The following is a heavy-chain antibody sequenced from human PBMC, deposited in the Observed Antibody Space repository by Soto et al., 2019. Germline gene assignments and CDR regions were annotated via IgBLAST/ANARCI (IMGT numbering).Heavy chain of an antibody. CDR3: AKTLLSTSWYGLHDY. Sequence: GGSLRLSCAASEFTFSSYAMSWVRQAPVKGLEWVSTISGSGGRTYYADSVKGRLTISRDNSRNTLHLQMNSLRVEDTALYYCAKTLLSTSWYGLHDYVSQGTLVTVSS. D-gene: IGHD6-13*01. CDR1: EFTFSSYA. V-gene: IGHV3-23*01. CDR2: ISGSGGRT. J-gene: IGHJ4*02.